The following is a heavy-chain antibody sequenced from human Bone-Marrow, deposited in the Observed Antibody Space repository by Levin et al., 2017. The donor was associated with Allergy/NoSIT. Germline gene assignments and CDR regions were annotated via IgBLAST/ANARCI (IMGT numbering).Heavy chain of an antibody. D-gene: IGHD2-21*02. CDR2: ISPDNNYT. Sequence: ASVKVSSKASGYAFASFAITWLRQAPGQGPEWMGWISPDNNYTIYAQKFQGRVSMTTDTPTTTVYMELRSLTSDDTAVYYCARMNPCGNGHCYSPNAFDIWGQGTLVTVSS. CDR1: GYAFASFA. CDR3: ARMNPCGNGHCYSPNAFDI. J-gene: IGHJ3*02. V-gene: IGHV1-18*01.